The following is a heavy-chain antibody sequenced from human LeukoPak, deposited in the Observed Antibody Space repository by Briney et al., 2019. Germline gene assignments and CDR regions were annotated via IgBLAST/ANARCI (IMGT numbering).Heavy chain of an antibody. D-gene: IGHD1-26*01. CDR3: ARDRRCSGSLRTAFDI. J-gene: IGHJ3*02. V-gene: IGHV4-39*07. Sequence: SETLSLTCTVSGGSISSSSYYWGWIRQPPGKGLEWIGSIYYSGSTYYNPSLKSRVTISVDTSKNQFSLKLSSVTAADTAVYYCARDRRCSGSLRTAFDIWGQGTMVTVSS. CDR1: GGSISSSSYY. CDR2: IYYSGST.